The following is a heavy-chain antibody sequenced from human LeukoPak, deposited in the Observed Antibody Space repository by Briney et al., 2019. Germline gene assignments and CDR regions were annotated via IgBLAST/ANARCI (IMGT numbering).Heavy chain of an antibody. Sequence: SQTLSLTCTVSGGSISSGDYYWSWIRQPPGKGLEWIAYIYYSGSTYYNPSLKSRVTISVDTSKNQFSLKLSSVTAADTAVYYCARGSVRGPMIGDYWGQGTLVTVSS. CDR3: ARGSVRGPMIGDY. V-gene: IGHV4-30-4*01. J-gene: IGHJ4*02. CDR2: IYYSGST. D-gene: IGHD3-10*01. CDR1: GGSISSGDYY.